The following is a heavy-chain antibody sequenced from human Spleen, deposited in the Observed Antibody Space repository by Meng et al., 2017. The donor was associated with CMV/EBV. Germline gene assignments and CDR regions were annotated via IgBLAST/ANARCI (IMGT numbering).Heavy chain of an antibody. CDR3: ARDLPEVDYGMDV. Sequence: SLKISCAASGFTFVEYAMHWVRQAPGKGLEWVSSISSGSGTMAYADSVKGRFTISRDNAKNSLYLQMNSLRAEDTAVYYCARDLPEVDYGMDVWGQGTTVTVSS. CDR2: ISSGSGTM. V-gene: IGHV3-9*01. CDR1: GFTFVEYA. D-gene: IGHD2-15*01. J-gene: IGHJ6*02.